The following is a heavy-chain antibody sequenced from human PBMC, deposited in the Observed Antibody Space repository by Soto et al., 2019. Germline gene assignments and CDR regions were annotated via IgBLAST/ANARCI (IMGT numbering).Heavy chain of an antibody. CDR2: TYIGGST. V-gene: IGHV3-66*01. CDR1: GFSVSDNY. J-gene: IGHJ6*02. CDR3: ARDRSQAGMDV. D-gene: IGHD1-26*01. Sequence: EVQLVESGGGLVQPGGSLRLSCAASGFSVSDNYMNWVRQAPGKGLEWVSVTYIGGSTYYADSVKGRFTISRDNSKNTLSLQMNSLRAEDTAVYYCARDRSQAGMDVWGQGTTVTFSS.